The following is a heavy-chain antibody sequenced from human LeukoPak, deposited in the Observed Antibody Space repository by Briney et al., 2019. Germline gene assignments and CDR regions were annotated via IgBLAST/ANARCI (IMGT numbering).Heavy chain of an antibody. CDR2: IYHSGST. J-gene: IGHJ4*02. Sequence: PSETLSLTCTVSGYSIANGYYWGWIRQPPGKGLEWIGNIYHSGSTYYNPSLKSRVTISIDTSKNQFSLKLSSVTAADTAVYYCARRPFPFRRYFDYWGQGTLVTVSS. V-gene: IGHV4-38-2*02. CDR3: ARRPFPFRRYFDY. CDR1: GYSIANGYY.